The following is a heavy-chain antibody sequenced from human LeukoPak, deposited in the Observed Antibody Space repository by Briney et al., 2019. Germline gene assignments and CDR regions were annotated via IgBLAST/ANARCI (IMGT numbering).Heavy chain of an antibody. V-gene: IGHV4-31*03. CDR2: ISYSGST. J-gene: IGHJ4*02. CDR1: GGSVNSGGSY. CDR3: ARIDTGGADC. Sequence: PSETLSLTCTVSGGSVNSGGSYWSWIRQHPGKGLEWIGYISYSGSTYYSPSLKSRITISVDTSKNQFSLKLSSVTAADTAVYYCARIDTGGADCWGQGTLVTVSP. D-gene: IGHD2-8*02.